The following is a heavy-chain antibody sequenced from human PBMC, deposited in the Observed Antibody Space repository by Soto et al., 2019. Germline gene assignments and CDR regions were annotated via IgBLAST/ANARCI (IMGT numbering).Heavy chain of an antibody. CDR2: IYPVDSDT. Sequence: PXVSLKISCKGCGYSWTSYWVGCVRQMPGKGLGWVGIIYPVDSDTRYSPSFQGQVTISAYKSSSTAYLQWSSLQASHTPMYYCALPPYGSGSYRRFDPWGQGTLVTGSS. CDR3: ALPPYGSGSYRRFDP. V-gene: IGHV5-51*01. CDR1: GYSWTSYW. J-gene: IGHJ5*02. D-gene: IGHD3-10*01.